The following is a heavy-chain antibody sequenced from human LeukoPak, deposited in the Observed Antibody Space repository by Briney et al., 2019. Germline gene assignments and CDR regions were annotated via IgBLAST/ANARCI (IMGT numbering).Heavy chain of an antibody. J-gene: IGHJ6*03. CDR2: ISAYNGNT. Sequence: ASVNVSCKASGYTFTSYGISCVLQAPGQGLEWMGWISAYNGNTNYAQKLQGRVTMTTDTSTSTAYMELRSLRSDDTAVYYSARTYSSGSPHMDGWGKGTTVTVSS. D-gene: IGHD6-19*01. V-gene: IGHV1-18*01. CDR1: GYTFTSYG. CDR3: ARTYSSGSPHMDG.